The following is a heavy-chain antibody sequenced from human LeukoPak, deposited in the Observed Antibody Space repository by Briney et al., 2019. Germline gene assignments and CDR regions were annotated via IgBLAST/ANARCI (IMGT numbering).Heavy chain of an antibody. J-gene: IGHJ5*02. V-gene: IGHV1-58*02. Sequence: SVKVSCKASGSTFTSSAMQWVRQARGQRLEWIGWIVVGSGNTNYAQKFQERVTITRDMSKSTAYMELSSLRSEDTAVYYCAADRGMVRGVMAGHNWFDPWGQGTLVTVSS. D-gene: IGHD3-10*01. CDR1: GSTFTSSA. CDR2: IVVGSGNT. CDR3: AADRGMVRGVMAGHNWFDP.